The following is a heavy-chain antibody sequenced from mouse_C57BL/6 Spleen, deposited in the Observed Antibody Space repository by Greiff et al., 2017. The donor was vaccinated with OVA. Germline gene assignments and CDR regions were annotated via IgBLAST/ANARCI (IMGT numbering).Heavy chain of an antibody. D-gene: IGHD1-1*01. CDR3: ARWYGSSHDY. CDR2: INPNNGGT. CDR1: GYTFTDYY. V-gene: IGHV1-26*01. Sequence: EVQLQQSGPELVKPGASVKISCKASGYTFTDYYMNWVKQSHGKSLEWIGDINPNNGGTSYNQKFKGKATLTVDKSSSTAYMELRSLTSEDSAVYYCARWYGSSHDYWGQGTTLTVSS. J-gene: IGHJ2*01.